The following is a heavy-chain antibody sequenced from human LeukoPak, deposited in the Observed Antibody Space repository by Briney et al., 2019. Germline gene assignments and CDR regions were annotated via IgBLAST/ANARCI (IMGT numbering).Heavy chain of an antibody. Sequence: PGRSLRLSCAASGFTLDDYAMHWVRQVPGKGLEWVSGVSWNSGSIGYADSVKGRFTISRDNAKSSLYLQMNSLRAEDTALYYCAKDSAHYWNFDVWGRGTLVTVSS. CDR1: GFTLDDYA. V-gene: IGHV3-9*01. J-gene: IGHJ2*01. CDR2: VSWNSGSI. CDR3: AKDSAHYWNFDV.